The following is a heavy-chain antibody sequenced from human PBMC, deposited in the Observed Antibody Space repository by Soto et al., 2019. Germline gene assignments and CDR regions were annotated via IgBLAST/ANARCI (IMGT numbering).Heavy chain of an antibody. CDR3: ARESEDLTSNFDY. CDR1: GFTFTRYS. J-gene: IGHJ4*02. CDR2: ISSTTNYI. V-gene: IGHV3-21*06. Sequence: GALRLSCAASGFTFTRYSMNWVRQAPGKGLEWVSSISSTTNYIYYGDSMKGRFTISRDNAKNSLYLEMNSLRAEDTAVYYCARESEDLTSNFDYWGQGTLVTVSS.